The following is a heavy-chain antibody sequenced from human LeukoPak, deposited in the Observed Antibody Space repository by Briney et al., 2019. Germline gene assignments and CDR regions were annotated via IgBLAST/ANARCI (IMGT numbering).Heavy chain of an antibody. D-gene: IGHD3-9*01. CDR2: ISGSGGST. V-gene: IGHV3-23*01. CDR3: AKDHYPSYYDILTGYLGYYFDY. J-gene: IGHJ4*02. CDR1: GFTFSSYA. Sequence: GGSLRLSCAASGFTFSSYAMSWVRQAPGKGLEWVSAISGSGGSTYYADSVKGRFTISRDNSKNTLCLQMNSLRAEDTAVYYCAKDHYPSYYDILTGYLGYYFDYWGQGTLVTVSS.